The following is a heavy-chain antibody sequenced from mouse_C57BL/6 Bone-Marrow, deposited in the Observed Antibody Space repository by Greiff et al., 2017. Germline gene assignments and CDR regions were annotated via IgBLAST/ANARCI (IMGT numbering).Heavy chain of an antibody. CDR3: ARRIYDGYVHYYAMDY. J-gene: IGHJ4*01. Sequence: EVKLQESGGDLVKPGGSLKLSCAASGFTFSSYGMSWVRQTPDKRLEWVATISSGGSYTYYPDSVKGRFTISRDNAKNTLYLQMSSLKSEDTAMYYCARRIYDGYVHYYAMDYWGQGTSVTVSS. D-gene: IGHD2-3*01. CDR1: GFTFSSYG. CDR2: ISSGGSYT. V-gene: IGHV5-6*02.